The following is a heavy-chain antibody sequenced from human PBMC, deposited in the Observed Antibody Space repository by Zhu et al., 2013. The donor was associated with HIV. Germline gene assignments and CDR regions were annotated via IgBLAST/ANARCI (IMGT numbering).Heavy chain of an antibody. J-gene: IGHJ6*01. V-gene: IGHV1-18*01. D-gene: IGHD2-8*01. Sequence: QVQLVQSGAEVKKPGASVKVSCKASGYTFTSYGISWVRQAPGQGLEWMGWISAYNGNTNYAQKLQGRVTMTTDTSTSTAYMELRSLRSDDTAVYYCARDRRIVLMVYAIVDYYYYGMDVLGSQGTTVTVSS. CDR2: ISAYNGNT. CDR3: ARDRRIVLMVYAIVDYYYYGMDV. CDR1: GYTFTSYG.